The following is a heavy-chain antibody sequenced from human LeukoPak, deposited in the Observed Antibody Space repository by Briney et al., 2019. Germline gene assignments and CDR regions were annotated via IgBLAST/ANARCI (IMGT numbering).Heavy chain of an antibody. CDR2: IKSKTDGGTT. CDR3: TTPPLSSGYGP. CDR1: GFTFSNAW. D-gene: IGHD5-12*01. J-gene: IGHJ5*02. Sequence: GGSLRLSCAASGFTFSNAWMSWVRQAPGKGLEWVGRIKSKTDGGTTDYAAPVKGRFTTSRDDSKNTLYLQMNSLKTEDTAVYYCTTPPLSSGYGPWGQGTLVTVSS. V-gene: IGHV3-15*01.